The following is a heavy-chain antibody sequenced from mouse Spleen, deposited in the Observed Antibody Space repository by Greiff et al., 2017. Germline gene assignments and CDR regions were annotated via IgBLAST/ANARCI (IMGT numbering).Heavy chain of an antibody. CDR3: ARDRSYYDSAWFAY. CDR2: ISDGGSYT. J-gene: IGHJ3*01. CDR1: GFTFSDYY. D-gene: IGHD2-4*01. Sequence: EVKLMESGGGLVKPGGSLKLSCAASGFTFSDYYMYWVRQTPEKRLEWVATISDGGSYTYYPASLKGRFTISRDNAKNNLYLQMSSLKSEDTAMYYCARDRSYYDSAWFAYWGQGTLVTVSA. V-gene: IGHV5-4*02.